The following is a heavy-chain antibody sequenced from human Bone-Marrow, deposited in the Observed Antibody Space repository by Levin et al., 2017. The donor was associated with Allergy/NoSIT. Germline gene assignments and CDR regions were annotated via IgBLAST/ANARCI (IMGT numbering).Heavy chain of an antibody. D-gene: IGHD3-22*01. J-gene: IGHJ4*02. CDR1: GYSFPDHY. Sequence: GESLKISCKASGYSFPDHYMHWIRQAPGQGLAWVGWTNPRSGVTNYAQMFKGRVSMTSDTSTSTVFLELRALTSDDTAVYYCGTYHGALRGYYQVDYWGQGTRVSVSS. CDR2: TNPRSGVT. CDR3: GTYHGALRGYYQVDY. V-gene: IGHV1-2*02.